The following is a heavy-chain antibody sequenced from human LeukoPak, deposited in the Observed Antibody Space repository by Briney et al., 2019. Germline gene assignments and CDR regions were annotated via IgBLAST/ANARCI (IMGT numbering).Heavy chain of an antibody. CDR1: GGSFSDYY. J-gene: IGHJ4*02. V-gene: IGHV4-34*01. Sequence: SETLSLTCAVYGGSFSDYYWSWIRQPPGKGLEWIGEINHSGSTNYNPSLKSRVTTSVDTSKNQFSLKLSSVTAADTAVYYCARGQRSYSSSWYYNYWGQGTLVTVSS. D-gene: IGHD6-13*01. CDR2: INHSGST. CDR3: ARGQRSYSSSWYYNY.